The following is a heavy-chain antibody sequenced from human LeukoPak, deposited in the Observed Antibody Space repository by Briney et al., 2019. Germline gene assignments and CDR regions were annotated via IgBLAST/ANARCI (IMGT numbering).Heavy chain of an antibody. CDR1: GGSISSGGYY. D-gene: IGHD3-16*01. CDR2: IYHSGST. CDR3: ARGAQRMGDDY. Sequence: SQTLSLTCTVSGGSISSGGYYWSWIRQPPGKGLEWIGYIYHSGSTYYNPSLKSRVTISVDRSKNQFSLKLSSVTAADTAVYYCARGAQRMGDDYWGQGTLVTVSS. J-gene: IGHJ4*02. V-gene: IGHV4-30-2*01.